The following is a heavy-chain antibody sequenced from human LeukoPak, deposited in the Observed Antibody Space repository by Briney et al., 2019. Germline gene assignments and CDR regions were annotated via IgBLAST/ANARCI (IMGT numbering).Heavy chain of an antibody. V-gene: IGHV3-9*01. Sequence: GRSLRLSCAASGFTFDDYAMHWVRQAPGEGLEWVSGISWNSGSIGYADSVKGRFTISRDNAKNSLYLQMNSLRAEDTALYYCAKDQRYDSSGYSLDYWGQGTLVTVSS. CDR1: GFTFDDYA. CDR3: AKDQRYDSSGYSLDY. CDR2: ISWNSGSI. D-gene: IGHD3-22*01. J-gene: IGHJ4*02.